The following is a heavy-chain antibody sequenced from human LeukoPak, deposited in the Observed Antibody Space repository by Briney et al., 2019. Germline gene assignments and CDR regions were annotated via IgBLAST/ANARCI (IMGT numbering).Heavy chain of an antibody. Sequence: GGSLRLSCAASGFTFYNXXXXXVXQAPGXGLEXXSXXXXXGGSTFYAGSVKGRFTISRDNSKNTLDLQMNSLRAEDTALYYCAKIVVPDSMSYYYFYAMDVWGQGTTATVSS. V-gene: IGHV3-23*01. CDR1: GFTFYNXX. CDR3: AKIVVPDSMSYYYFYAMDV. D-gene: IGHD2-2*01. J-gene: IGHJ6*02. CDR2: XXXXGGST.